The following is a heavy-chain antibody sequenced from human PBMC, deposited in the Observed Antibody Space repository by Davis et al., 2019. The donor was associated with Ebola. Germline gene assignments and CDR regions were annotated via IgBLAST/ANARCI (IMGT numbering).Heavy chain of an antibody. D-gene: IGHD6-13*01. V-gene: IGHV1-69*06. CDR3: ARDRGMIAAAGHFDY. Sequence: SVKVSCKASGGTLSSPGDTFSSYAINWVRQAPGQGLEWMGGIIPVFATAIYAQKFQGRVTITADKFTNTVYMELSSLRSEETAVYYCARDRGMIAAAGHFDYWGQGTLVTVSS. CDR1: GGTLSSPGDTFSSYA. J-gene: IGHJ4*02. CDR2: IIPVFATA.